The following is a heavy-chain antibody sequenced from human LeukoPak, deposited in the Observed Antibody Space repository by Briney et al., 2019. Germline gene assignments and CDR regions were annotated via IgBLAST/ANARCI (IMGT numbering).Heavy chain of an antibody. Sequence: SETLSLTCSVSGDSISLSFYYWGWIRQPPGKALERIGSVYYSGTTSYNPSLKSRVTISVDMSQNHFSLRLRSVTAADTAMYYCARGTLYRGWSYYLDFWGQGSQVTVSS. CDR2: VYYSGTT. V-gene: IGHV4-39*07. D-gene: IGHD6-19*01. J-gene: IGHJ4*02. CDR1: GDSISLSFYY. CDR3: ARGTLYRGWSYYLDF.